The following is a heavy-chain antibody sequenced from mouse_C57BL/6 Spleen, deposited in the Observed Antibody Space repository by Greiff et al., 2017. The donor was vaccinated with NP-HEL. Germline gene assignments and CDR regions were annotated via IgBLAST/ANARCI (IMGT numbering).Heavy chain of an antibody. V-gene: IGHV2-2*01. Sequence: QVQLQQSGPGLVQPSQSLSITCTVSGFSLTSYGVHWVRQSPGKGLEWLGVIWSGGSTDYNAAFISSLSISKDNSKSQVFFKMNSLQADDTAIYYCAREGYYAMDYWGQGTSVTVSS. CDR1: GFSLTSYG. CDR2: IWSGGST. J-gene: IGHJ4*01. CDR3: AREGYYAMDY.